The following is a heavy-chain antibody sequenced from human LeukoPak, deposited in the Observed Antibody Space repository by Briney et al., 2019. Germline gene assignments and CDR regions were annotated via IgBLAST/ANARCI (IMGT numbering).Heavy chain of an antibody. CDR1: GGTFSSYA. V-gene: IGHV1-69*05. CDR3: ARQSLTRTTPFDY. D-gene: IGHD1-20*01. Sequence: SVKVSCKASGGTFSSYAISWVRQAPGQGLEWMGGIIPIFGTASYAQKFLGRVTMTRDTSTSTVYKELSSLRFEDTAVYYCARQSLTRTTPFDYWGQGTLVTVSS. CDR2: IIPIFGTA. J-gene: IGHJ4*02.